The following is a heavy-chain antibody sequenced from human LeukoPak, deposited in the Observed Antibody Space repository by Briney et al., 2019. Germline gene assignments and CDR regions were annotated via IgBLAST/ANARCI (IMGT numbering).Heavy chain of an antibody. J-gene: IGHJ4*02. D-gene: IGHD3-22*01. CDR1: NFSISRGYY. V-gene: IGHV4-38-2*02. CDR3: ARYKDYYDSSGYLY. Sequence: PSETLSLTCNVSNFSISRGYYWGWIRKPQGKGLEWIGSVYHSGSTYYNPSLKSRVTISVDTSKNQFSLKLKSVTAADTAVYYCARYKDYYDSSGYLYWGQGILVTVSS. CDR2: VYHSGST.